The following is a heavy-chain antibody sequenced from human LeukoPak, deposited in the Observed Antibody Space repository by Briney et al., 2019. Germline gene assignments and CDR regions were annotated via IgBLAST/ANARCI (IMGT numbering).Heavy chain of an antibody. CDR2: INPDSGGT. D-gene: IGHD2-2*01. Sequence: ASVKVSCKASGYTFTGYYMHWVRQAPGQGLEWMGWINPDSGGTIYAQKFQGRVTVTRDTSFSTAYMALSRLRSDDTAVYYCARSKGISTSLEGFDIWGQGTMVTVSS. CDR1: GYTFTGYY. J-gene: IGHJ3*02. V-gene: IGHV1-2*02. CDR3: ARSKGISTSLEGFDI.